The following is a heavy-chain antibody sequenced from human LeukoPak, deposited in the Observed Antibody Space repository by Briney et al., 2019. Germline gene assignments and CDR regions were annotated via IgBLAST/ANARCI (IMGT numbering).Heavy chain of an antibody. CDR3: ARRYYYDSSGYYEPMTFDY. CDR1: GFTFSSYS. D-gene: IGHD3-22*01. CDR2: ISSSSSYI. J-gene: IGHJ4*02. Sequence: GGSLRLSCAASGFTFSSYSMNWVRQAPGKGLEWVSSISSSSSYIYYADSVKGRFTISRDNAKNSLYLRMNSLRAEDTAVYYCARRYYYDSSGYYEPMTFDYWGQGTLVTVSS. V-gene: IGHV3-21*01.